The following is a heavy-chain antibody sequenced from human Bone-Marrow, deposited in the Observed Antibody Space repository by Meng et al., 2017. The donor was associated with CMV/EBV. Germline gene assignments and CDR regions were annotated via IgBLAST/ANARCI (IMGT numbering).Heavy chain of an antibody. CDR3: ARERSSTGRD. Sequence: GESLKISCAASGFTFSSYAMHWVRQAPGKGLEWVSVIYSGGSTYYADSVKGRFTISRDNSKNTLYLQMNSLRAEDTAVYYCARERSSTGRDWGQETLVTVSS. D-gene: IGHD6-13*01. CDR1: GFTFSSYA. J-gene: IGHJ4*02. CDR2: IYSGGST. V-gene: IGHV3-66*02.